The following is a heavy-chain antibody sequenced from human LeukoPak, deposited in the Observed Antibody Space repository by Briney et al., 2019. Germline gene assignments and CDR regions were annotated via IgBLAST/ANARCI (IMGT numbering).Heavy chain of an antibody. J-gene: IGHJ4*02. CDR2: ITWNSAGI. D-gene: IGHD1-26*01. V-gene: IGHV3-9*01. Sequence: PGRSLRLSCAASGFTFYDYALHWVRQAPGKGLEWVSGITWNSAGIGYADSVKGRFTISRDNAKNSLYLQMNSLRPEDTAFYYCTKGAPYFDDWGQGTLVTVSP. CDR1: GFTFYDYA. CDR3: TKGAPYFDD.